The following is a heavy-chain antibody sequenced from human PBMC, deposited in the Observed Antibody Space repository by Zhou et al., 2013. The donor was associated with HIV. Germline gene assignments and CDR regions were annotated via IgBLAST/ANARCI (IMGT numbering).Heavy chain of an antibody. Sequence: QVQLVQSGAEVKKPGSSVKVSCKASGGTFSSYAISWVRQAPGQGLEWMGGIIPIFGTANYAQKFQGRVTITTDESTSTAYMELSSLRSEDTAVYYCAGTYRGSPGDRPKRNFDYWGQGTLVTVSS. D-gene: IGHD1-26*01. V-gene: IGHV1-69*05. CDR2: IIPIFGTA. CDR3: AGTYRGSPGDRPKRNFDY. J-gene: IGHJ4*02. CDR1: GGTFSSYA.